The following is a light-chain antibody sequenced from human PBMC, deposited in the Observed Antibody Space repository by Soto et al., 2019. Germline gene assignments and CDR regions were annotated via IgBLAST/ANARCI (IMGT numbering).Light chain of an antibody. CDR2: GAS. Sequence: EIVLTQSPGTLSFSPGERATLSCWASQNVITNYLAWYQQKPGQAPRLLIYGASRRATGIPDRFSGSGSGTDFTLTISRLEPEDFAVYYCQQYATSPITFGQGTRLDI. V-gene: IGKV3-20*01. CDR3: QQYATSPIT. CDR1: QNVITNY. J-gene: IGKJ5*01.